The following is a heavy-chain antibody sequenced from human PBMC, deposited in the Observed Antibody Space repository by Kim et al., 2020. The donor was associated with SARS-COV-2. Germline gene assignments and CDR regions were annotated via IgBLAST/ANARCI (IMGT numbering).Heavy chain of an antibody. Sequence: LKSRVTISVDTSKNQFSLKLSSVTAVDTAVYYCASTGSYYYDSSAEYFQHWGQGTLVTVSS. V-gene: IGHV4-34*01. J-gene: IGHJ1*01. D-gene: IGHD3-22*01. CDR3: ASTGSYYYDSSAEYFQH.